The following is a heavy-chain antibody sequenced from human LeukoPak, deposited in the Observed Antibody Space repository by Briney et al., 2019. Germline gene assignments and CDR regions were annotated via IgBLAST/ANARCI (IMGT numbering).Heavy chain of an antibody. Sequence: SVTVSCTASGGTFNSYAISWVRQAPGQGLEWMGGGYLFFGTANYAQEFQGRVTFTTDESASTAYMEVSSLRSEDTAVYYCASGSLGDGYGVGDYYQYMDVWGKGTTVTVSS. CDR2: GYLFFGTA. J-gene: IGHJ6*03. D-gene: IGHD5-24*01. CDR1: GGTFNSYA. V-gene: IGHV1-69*05. CDR3: ASGSLGDGYGVGDYYQYMDV.